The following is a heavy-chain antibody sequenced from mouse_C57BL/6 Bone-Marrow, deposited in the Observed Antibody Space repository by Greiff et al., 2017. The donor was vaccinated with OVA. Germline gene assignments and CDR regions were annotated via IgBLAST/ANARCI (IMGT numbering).Heavy chain of an antibody. D-gene: IGHD4-1*01. CDR1: GYSFTGYY. CDR3: ARGGTSPFAY. CDR2: INPSTGGT. V-gene: IGHV1-42*01. J-gene: IGHJ3*01. Sequence: VRLQQSGPELVKPGASVKISCKASGYSFTGYYMNWVKQSPEKSLEWIGEINPSTGGTTYNQKFKATATLTVDKSSSTAYMQLKSLTSEDSAVYYCARGGTSPFAYWGQGTLVTVSA.